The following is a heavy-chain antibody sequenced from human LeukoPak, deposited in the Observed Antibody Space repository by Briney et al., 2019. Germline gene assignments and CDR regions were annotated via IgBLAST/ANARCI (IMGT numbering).Heavy chain of an antibody. CDR2: VQPDGSAK. CDR1: GFTFRSNW. D-gene: IGHD6-19*01. J-gene: IGHJ1*01. Sequence: QPGGSLRLSCAASGFTFRSNWMNWVRQAPGKGLEWVAHVQPDGSAKIYADSVKGRFTISRDNAKDSVYLQMNSQRVEDTAVYYCARDFFGWSSLGHWGQGTLVTVSS. CDR3: ARDFFGWSSLGH. V-gene: IGHV3-7*01.